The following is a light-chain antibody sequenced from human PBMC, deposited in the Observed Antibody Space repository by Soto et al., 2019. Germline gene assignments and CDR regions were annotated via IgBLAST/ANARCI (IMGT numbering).Light chain of an antibody. Sequence: EIVLTQSPATLSLSPGERATLSCRASQSVSSNLAWYQQKPGQAPRLLIYATSSRAAGIPDRFSGSGSGTDFTLTISRLEPEDFAVYYCQQYGSSTWTFGQGTKVDI. CDR2: ATS. J-gene: IGKJ1*01. CDR1: QSVSSN. CDR3: QQYGSSTWT. V-gene: IGKV3-20*01.